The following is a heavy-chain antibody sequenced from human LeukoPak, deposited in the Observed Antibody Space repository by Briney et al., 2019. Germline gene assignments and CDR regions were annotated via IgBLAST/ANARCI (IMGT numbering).Heavy chain of an antibody. CDR3: ATDGGGFDT. V-gene: IGHV3-11*01. CDR1: GFTFNNYY. J-gene: IGHJ5*02. D-gene: IGHD6-25*01. Sequence: GGSLRLSCAASGFTFNNYYMSWIRQAPGKGLEWLSYINIGGTNTHYADSVKGRFTISRDNDKKSLYLEMNNLRAADTAVYYCATDGGGFDTWGQGVLVTVSS. CDR2: INIGGTNT.